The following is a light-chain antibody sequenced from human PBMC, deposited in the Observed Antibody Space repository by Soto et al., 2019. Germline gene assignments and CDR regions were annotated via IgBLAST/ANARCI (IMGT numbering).Light chain of an antibody. V-gene: IGKV3-20*01. J-gene: IGKJ2*01. CDR1: QSVTNSF. CDR3: QQYSTLPHT. Sequence: SVLTQSPGTLSLSPGERATLSCRATQSVTNSFFAWYQQKPGQAPRLLIYGISTSATGIPDRFSGSGSGTDFTLTISRLEPEDFVVYYCQQYSTLPHTFGQGTKLEVK. CDR2: GIS.